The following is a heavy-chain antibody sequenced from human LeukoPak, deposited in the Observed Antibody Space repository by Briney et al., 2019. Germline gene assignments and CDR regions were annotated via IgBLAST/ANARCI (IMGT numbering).Heavy chain of an antibody. CDR3: ARINTSSSWQYYFDY. Sequence: TLSLTCSVSGGSITDYYWSWIRQPPGKALEWLARIDWDDDKYYSTSLKTRLTISKDTSKNQVVLTMTNMDPVDTATYYCARINTSSSWQYYFDYWGQGTLVTVSS. J-gene: IGHJ4*02. D-gene: IGHD6-13*01. CDR1: GGSITDYY. CDR2: IDWDDDK. V-gene: IGHV2-70*11.